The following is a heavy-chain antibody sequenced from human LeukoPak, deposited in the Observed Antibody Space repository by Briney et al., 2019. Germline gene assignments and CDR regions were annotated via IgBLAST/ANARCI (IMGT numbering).Heavy chain of an antibody. CDR2: INPNSFGT. Sequence: ASVKVSCKASGYTVTGYYMHWVRQAPGQGLEWMGWINPNSFGTNYAQKSQCRVTMTRDTSISPAYMELSRLSSDDTAVYYCARVESYGNNWFDPWGQGTLVTVSS. CDR1: GYTVTGYY. D-gene: IGHD5-18*01. V-gene: IGHV1-2*02. CDR3: ARVESYGNNWFDP. J-gene: IGHJ5*02.